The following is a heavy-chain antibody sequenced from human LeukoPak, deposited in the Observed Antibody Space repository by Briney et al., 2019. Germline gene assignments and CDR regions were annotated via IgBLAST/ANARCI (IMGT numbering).Heavy chain of an antibody. CDR2: INRSGST. CDR1: GGSFSGYY. V-gene: IGHV4-34*01. Sequence: SETLSLTCAVYGGSFSGYYWSWIRQPPGKGLEWIGEINRSGSTNYNPSLKSRVTISVDTSKNQFSLKLSSVTAADTAVYYCARGDIVVVPAAYGMDVWGQGTTVTVSS. J-gene: IGHJ6*02. D-gene: IGHD2-2*01. CDR3: ARGDIVVVPAAYGMDV.